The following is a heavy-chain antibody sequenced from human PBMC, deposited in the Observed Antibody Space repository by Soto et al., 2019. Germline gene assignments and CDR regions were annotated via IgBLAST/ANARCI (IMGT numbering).Heavy chain of an antibody. CDR2: ISDTGSSH. D-gene: IGHD2-2*01. CDR3: AKDRGGDCPDNSCYFGADY. Sequence: VGSLRLSCVGSGFTFSSYGMHWVRQAPGKGLECVAVISDTGSSHYYAASVEGRFTISRENSKNTLSLHMDRLRVEDTAVYYCAKDRGGDCPDNSCYFGADYWGQGTPVTVSS. V-gene: IGHV3-30*18. CDR1: GFTFSSYG. J-gene: IGHJ4*02.